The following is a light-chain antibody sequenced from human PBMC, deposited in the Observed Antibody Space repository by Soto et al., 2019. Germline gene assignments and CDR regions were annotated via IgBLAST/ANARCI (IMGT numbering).Light chain of an antibody. Sequence: IVLTQSPATLSLSAGERATLSCRARQSVSSYLAGYQQYLGQAPTPLIYDAPNRATGIPARFSGSGSGTDFTLTMSSLEPEDFAVYYCQQRSNWPTFGQGTRLEIK. CDR1: QSVSSY. J-gene: IGKJ5*01. CDR2: DAP. CDR3: QQRSNWPT. V-gene: IGKV3-11*01.